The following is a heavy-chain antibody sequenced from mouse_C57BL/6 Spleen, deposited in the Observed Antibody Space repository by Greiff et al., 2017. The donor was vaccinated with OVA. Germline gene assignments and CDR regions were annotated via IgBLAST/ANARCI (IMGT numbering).Heavy chain of an antibody. J-gene: IGHJ2*01. V-gene: IGHV5-17*01. CDR3: AREGSSYGYFDY. Sequence: VQLKASGGGLVKPGGSLKLSCAASGFTFSDYGLHWVRQAPEKGLEWVAYISSGSSTIYYADTVKGRFTISRDNAKNTLFLQMTSLRSEDTAMYYCAREGSSYGYFDYWGQGTTLTVSS. CDR1: GFTFSDYG. CDR2: ISSGSSTI. D-gene: IGHD1-1*01.